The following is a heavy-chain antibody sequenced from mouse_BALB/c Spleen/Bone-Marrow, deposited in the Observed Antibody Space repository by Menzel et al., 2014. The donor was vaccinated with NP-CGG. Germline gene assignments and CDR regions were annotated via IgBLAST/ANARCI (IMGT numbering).Heavy chain of an antibody. J-gene: IGHJ4*01. Sequence: QVQLQQSGAELAKPGAPVKLSCMASGFTFTSYWIQWVKQRPGQGPEWIGEINPSNGRTNYNEKFKSKATLTDDKSSSTAYMQLSSLTSEDSAVYYCASDGNYRYAMDYWGQGTSLTVSS. CDR1: GFTFTSYW. CDR3: ASDGNYRYAMDY. D-gene: IGHD2-1*01. V-gene: IGHV1S81*02. CDR2: INPSNGRT.